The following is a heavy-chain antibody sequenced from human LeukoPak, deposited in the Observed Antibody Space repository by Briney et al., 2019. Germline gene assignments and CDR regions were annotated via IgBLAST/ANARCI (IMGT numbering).Heavy chain of an antibody. Sequence: PSETLSLTCTVSGGPISSYYWSWIRQPPGKGLEWIGYIYYSGSTNYNPSLKSRVTISVDTSKNQFSLKLSSVTAADTAVYYCASRYCSSTSCYLDYWGQGTLVTVSS. CDR2: IYYSGST. CDR1: GGPISSYY. CDR3: ASRYCSSTSCYLDY. D-gene: IGHD2-2*01. V-gene: IGHV4-59*08. J-gene: IGHJ4*02.